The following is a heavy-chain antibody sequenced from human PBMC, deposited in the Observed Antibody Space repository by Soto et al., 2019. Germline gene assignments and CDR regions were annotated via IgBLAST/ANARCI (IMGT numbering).Heavy chain of an antibody. V-gene: IGHV1-69*13. CDR1: GYTFTSYG. D-gene: IGHD3-22*01. CDR3: ARTLNTLDYYDSSGGAFDI. J-gene: IGHJ3*02. CDR2: ISPIFGKA. Sequence: SVKVSCKASGYTFTSYGISWVRQAPGQGLEWMGWISPIFGKANYAQKLQGRVTITADESTSTAYMELSSLRSEDTAVYYCARTLNTLDYYDSSGGAFDIWGQGTMVTVSS.